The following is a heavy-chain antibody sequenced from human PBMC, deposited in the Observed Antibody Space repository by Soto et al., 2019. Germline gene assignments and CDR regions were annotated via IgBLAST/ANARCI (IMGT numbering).Heavy chain of an antibody. D-gene: IGHD5-12*01. V-gene: IGHV1-69*12. CDR1: GGTFSSYT. CDR2: IIPIFGTA. Sequence: QVQLVQSGAEVKKPGSSVTVSCKASGGTFSSYTISWVRQAPGQGLEWMGGIIPIFGTANYAQKFQGRVTIAADESTSTAYMELSSLISEDTAVYYCARGIHRWLQLWYFDLWGRGTLVTVSS. CDR3: ARGIHRWLQLWYFDL. J-gene: IGHJ2*01.